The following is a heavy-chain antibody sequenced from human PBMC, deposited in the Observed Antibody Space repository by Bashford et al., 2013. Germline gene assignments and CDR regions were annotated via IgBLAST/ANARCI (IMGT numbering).Heavy chain of an antibody. Sequence: SETLSLTCTVSSGSFSSDTYYWGWVRQPPGKGLEWIGIISYSGTTYYNPSLKSRVTISVDTSKNQFSLHLNSVTAADTAVYYCARLPAVGAAYQDLVGSYSWGQGTLVTVSS. CDR3: ARLPAVGAAYQDLVGSYS. D-gene: IGHD1-26*01. CDR2: ISYSGTT. V-gene: IGHV4-39*01. CDR1: SGSFSSDTYY. J-gene: IGHJ4*02.